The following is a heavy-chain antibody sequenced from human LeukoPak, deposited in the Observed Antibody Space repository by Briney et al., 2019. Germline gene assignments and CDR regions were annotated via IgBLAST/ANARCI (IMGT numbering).Heavy chain of an antibody. Sequence: GGSLKLSCAASGFTFSSYAMSWVRQAPGKGLEWFSASMGRGGSTYYADFVKGRFTISRDNSKNTLYLQMNSLRAQDTAVYSCARESLTAPSKDYGDYAQQAFAIWGQGIMVTVSS. J-gene: IGHJ3*02. CDR3: ARESLTAPSKDYGDYAQQAFAI. CDR2: SMGRGGST. CDR1: GFTFSSYA. D-gene: IGHD4-17*01. V-gene: IGHV3-23*01.